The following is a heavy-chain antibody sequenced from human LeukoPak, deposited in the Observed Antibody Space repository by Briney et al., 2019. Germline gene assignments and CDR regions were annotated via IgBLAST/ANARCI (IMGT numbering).Heavy chain of an antibody. CDR2: IWYDGSNK. J-gene: IGHJ6*02. CDR1: GFTFSSYA. D-gene: IGHD5-18*01. V-gene: IGHV3-33*08. CDR3: AREGGYSYGLYYYGMDV. Sequence: PGGSLRLSCAASGFTFSSYAMSWVRQAPGKGLEWVAVIWYDGSNKYYADSVKGRFTISRDNSKNTLYLQMNSLRAEDTAVYYCAREGGYSYGLYYYGMDVWGQGTTVTVSS.